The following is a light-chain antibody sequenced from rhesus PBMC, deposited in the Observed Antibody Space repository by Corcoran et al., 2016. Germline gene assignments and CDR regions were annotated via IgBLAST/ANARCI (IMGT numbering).Light chain of an antibody. CDR1: QGISNH. V-gene: IGKV1S16*01. CDR3: QQHNSYPFT. J-gene: IGKJ3*01. Sequence: DIQMTQSPSSLSASVGDTVSITCRASQGISNHLAWYQQKPGKAPKPLIYYASSLESGVPSRFSGSGSGTDFTLTSSSLQPEYFVTYYCQQHNSYPFTCGPGTKLDIK. CDR2: YAS.